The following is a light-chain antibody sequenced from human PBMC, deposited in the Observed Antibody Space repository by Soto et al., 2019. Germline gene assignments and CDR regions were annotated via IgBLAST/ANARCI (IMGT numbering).Light chain of an antibody. CDR2: AAS. CDR3: QQANNFQCT. V-gene: IGKV1D-12*01. Sequence: DLQKTQSPSSVSAAGGDRVTITCRASQSISSWLAWYQQKPGKAPKLLIYAASSLQSGVPSSFSGSGSGTEVSLLISSVQPEDCETAYRQQANNFQCTFGGGTTVDIK. J-gene: IGKJ4*01. CDR1: QSISSW.